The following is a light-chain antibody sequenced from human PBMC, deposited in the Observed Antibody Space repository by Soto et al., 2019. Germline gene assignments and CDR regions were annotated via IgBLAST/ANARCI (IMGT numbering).Light chain of an antibody. V-gene: IGKV3D-15*01. CDR2: GSS. CDR1: QNVATN. Sequence: VMTQSPANLSVSQGEGVTLSCRASQNVATNLAWYQLKPGQAPRLLVYGSSTRATGIPATFSGSGSGTQFSLTISSLQSEDSAVYYCQQYYQWGLSFGGGTKVDIK. J-gene: IGKJ4*01. CDR3: QQYYQWGLS.